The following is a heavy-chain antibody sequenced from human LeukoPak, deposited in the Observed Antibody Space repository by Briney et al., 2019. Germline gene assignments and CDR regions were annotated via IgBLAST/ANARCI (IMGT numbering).Heavy chain of an antibody. V-gene: IGHV3-23*01. CDR1: GFTFSNYA. CDR2: ITESGDNT. Sequence: GGSLRLSCAASGFTFSNYAMSWVRQTPGKGLEWVSTITESGDNTHYTESVKGRFTFSRDNSRNTMYLQMNSLRAEDTAIYYCATDYTPYVGASADWGQGTLVTVSS. J-gene: IGHJ4*02. D-gene: IGHD1-26*01. CDR3: ATDYTPYVGASAD.